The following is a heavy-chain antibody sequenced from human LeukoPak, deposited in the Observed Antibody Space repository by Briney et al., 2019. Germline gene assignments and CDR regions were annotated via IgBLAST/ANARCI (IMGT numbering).Heavy chain of an antibody. J-gene: IGHJ3*01. Sequence: PSETLSLTCTVSGGSISSYYWSWIRQPPGKGLEWIGYIYYSGSTNYNPSLKSRVTISVDTSKNQFSLRLSSVTAADTAVYYCARDLSPSRNDAFDVWGQGTMVTVSS. CDR1: GGSISSYY. CDR3: ARDLSPSRNDAFDV. CDR2: IYYSGST. V-gene: IGHV4-59*01.